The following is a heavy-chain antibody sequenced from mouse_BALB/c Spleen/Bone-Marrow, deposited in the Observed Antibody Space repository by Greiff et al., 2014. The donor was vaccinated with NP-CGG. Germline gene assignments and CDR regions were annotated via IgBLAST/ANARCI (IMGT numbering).Heavy chain of an antibody. CDR2: ISNGGTYT. J-gene: IGHJ4*01. CDR1: GFTFSDFY. D-gene: IGHD1-1*02. V-gene: IGHV5-4*02. CDR3: ARSGERYGAMDY. Sequence: DVQLQESGGGLVKPGGSLKLSCAASGFTFSDFYMFWFRQTPEKRLEWVATISNGGTYTYYPDSVKGRFTISRDNAKNNLYLQMSRLKSEDTAMYYCARSGERYGAMDYWGQGTSVTVTS.